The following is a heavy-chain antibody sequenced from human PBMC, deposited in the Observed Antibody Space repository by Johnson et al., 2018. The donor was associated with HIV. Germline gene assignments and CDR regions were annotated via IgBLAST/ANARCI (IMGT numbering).Heavy chain of an antibody. CDR3: ARVTYYYDTQAFDF. CDR2: INSDGSST. Sequence: VQLVESGGGLVQPGGSLRLSCAASGFTFSNYWMHWVRLAQGKGLVWVSRINSDGSSTNYADSVKGRFTISRDNAKNTLYLQMNSLRAEDTAVYYCARVTYYYDTQAFDFWGKGTMVTVSS. J-gene: IGHJ3*01. D-gene: IGHD3-22*01. CDR1: GFTFSNYW. V-gene: IGHV3-74*02.